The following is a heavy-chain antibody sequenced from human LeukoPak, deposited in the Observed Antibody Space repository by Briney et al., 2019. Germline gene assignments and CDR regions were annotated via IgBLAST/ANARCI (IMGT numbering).Heavy chain of an antibody. D-gene: IGHD5-18*01. CDR2: VYSGGTT. J-gene: IGHJ5*02. V-gene: IGHV3-53*01. Sequence: GGSLRLSCAASVFYVNTNYMNWVRQAPGKGLEWVSVVYSGGTTYYAESVKGRCTISRDNSKNTVYLKMTSLRVEDTAVYYCARAGGYTYGRELDPWGQGTLVTVSS. CDR3: ARAGGYTYGRELDP. CDR1: VFYVNTNY.